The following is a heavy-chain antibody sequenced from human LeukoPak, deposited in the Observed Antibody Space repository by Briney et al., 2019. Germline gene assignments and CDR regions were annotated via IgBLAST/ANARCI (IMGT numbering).Heavy chain of an antibody. CDR1: GFTFSDHY. Sequence: GGSLRLSCAASGFTFSDHYMSWIRQAPGKGLGWVSYISGSGIYTHYADSVKGRFTISRDSAKNSLYLEMTSLRADDTAVYYCARGLGYSGYPFDYWGQGTLVTVSS. CDR2: ISGSGIYT. J-gene: IGHJ4*02. V-gene: IGHV3-11*06. CDR3: ARGLGYSGYPFDY. D-gene: IGHD5-12*01.